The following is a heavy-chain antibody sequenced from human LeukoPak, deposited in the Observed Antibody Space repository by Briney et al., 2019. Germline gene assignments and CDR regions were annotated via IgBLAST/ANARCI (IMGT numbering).Heavy chain of an antibody. CDR3: ARGAYYYDSSGYYYLDY. CDR2: ISGSGDST. Sequence: GGSLRLSCAASGFTFSSYAMSWVRQAPGKGLEWVSAISGSGDSTYYGDSVKGRFTISRDNSKNTLYLQMNSLRAEDTAVYYCARGAYYYDSSGYYYLDYWGQGTLVTVSS. V-gene: IGHV3-23*01. J-gene: IGHJ4*02. D-gene: IGHD3-22*01. CDR1: GFTFSSYA.